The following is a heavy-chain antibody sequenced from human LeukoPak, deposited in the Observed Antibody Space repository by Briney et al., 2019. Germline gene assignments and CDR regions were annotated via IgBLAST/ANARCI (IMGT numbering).Heavy chain of an antibody. V-gene: IGHV1-18*01. J-gene: IGHJ5*02. CDR1: GYPFTSYY. CDR2: ISAYNGDT. Sequence: GASVKVSCKASGYPFTSYYINWVRQAPGQGLEWMRWISAYNGDTNYAQNLQGRVTMTTDTSTDTAYMELRSLRSDDTAVYYCARDGLSYTNPNNWFDPWGQGTLVTVSS. CDR3: ARDGLSYTNPNNWFDP. D-gene: IGHD2-2*02.